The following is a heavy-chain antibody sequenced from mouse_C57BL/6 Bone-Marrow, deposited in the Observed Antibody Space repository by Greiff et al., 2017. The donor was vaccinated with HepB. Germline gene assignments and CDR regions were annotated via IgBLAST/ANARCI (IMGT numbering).Heavy chain of an antibody. V-gene: IGHV1-5*01. D-gene: IGHD1-1*01. Sequence: EVQLQQSGNVLARPGASVKMSCKTSGYTFTSYWMHWVKQRPGQGLEWIGAIYPGNSDTSYNQKFKGKAKLTAVTSASTAYMELSSLTNEDSAVYYCTRRDSSYYYAMDYWGQGTSVTVSS. CDR3: TRRDSSYYYAMDY. CDR2: IYPGNSDT. J-gene: IGHJ4*01. CDR1: GYTFTSYW.